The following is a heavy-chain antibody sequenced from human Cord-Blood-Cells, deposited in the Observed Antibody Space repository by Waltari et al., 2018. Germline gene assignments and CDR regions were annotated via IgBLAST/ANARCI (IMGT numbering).Heavy chain of an antibody. V-gene: IGHV1-2*02. CDR3: ARSFYCSGGSCYDAFDI. CDR2: INPNSGGT. J-gene: IGHJ3*02. Sequence: QVQLVQSGAEVKKPGASVKVSCTASGSTFTGYYSPLFRPAPGQGLEWMGWINPNSGGTNYAQKFQGRVTMTRDTSISTAYMELSRLRSDDTAVYYCARSFYCSGGSCYDAFDIWGQGTMVTVSS. CDR1: GSTFTGYY. D-gene: IGHD2-15*01.